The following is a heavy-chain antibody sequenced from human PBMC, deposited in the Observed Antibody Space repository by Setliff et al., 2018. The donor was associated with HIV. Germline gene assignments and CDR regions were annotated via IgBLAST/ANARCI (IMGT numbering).Heavy chain of an antibody. CDR1: GFSFDDYA. Sequence: GASLKISCAASGFSFDDYAMHWVRQAPGKGLEWVSTITSDGGSSFYADSLKGRFTISRDNSKNSLYLQMNSLRVDDSAFYHCVKGPSTSSWAVTWDAFDIWGQGTPVTVSS. V-gene: IGHV3-43D*03. CDR3: VKGPSTSSWAVTWDAFDI. CDR2: ITSDGGSS. D-gene: IGHD6-13*01. J-gene: IGHJ3*02.